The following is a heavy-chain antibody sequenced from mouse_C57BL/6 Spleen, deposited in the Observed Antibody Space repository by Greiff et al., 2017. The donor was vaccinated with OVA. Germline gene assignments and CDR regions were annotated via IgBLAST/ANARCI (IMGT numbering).Heavy chain of an antibody. V-gene: IGHV6-6*01. CDR1: GFTFSDAW. J-gene: IGHJ4*01. Sequence: EVKVEESGGGSVQPGGSMKLSCAASGFTFSDAWMDWVRQSPEKGLEWVAEIRNKANNHATYYAESVKGRFTISRDDSKSSVYLQMNSLRAEDTGIYYCTRGTTVVDYAMDYWGQGTSVTVSS. CDR3: TRGTTVVDYAMDY. CDR2: IRNKANNHAT. D-gene: IGHD1-1*01.